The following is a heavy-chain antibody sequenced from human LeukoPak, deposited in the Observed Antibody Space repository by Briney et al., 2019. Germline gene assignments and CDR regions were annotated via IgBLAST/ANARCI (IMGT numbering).Heavy chain of an antibody. J-gene: IGHJ4*02. CDR2: MYYSGNT. CDR3: ARRGSGLDY. V-gene: IGHV4-59*01. D-gene: IGHD2-15*01. CDR1: VDSISGYY. Sequence: SETLSLTCTVSVDSISGYYWSWIRQPPGKGLEWIGYMYYSGNTNYNPSLKSRLTTSLDTSKNQFSLKLSSVTAADTAVYYCARRGSGLDYWGQGTLVTVSS.